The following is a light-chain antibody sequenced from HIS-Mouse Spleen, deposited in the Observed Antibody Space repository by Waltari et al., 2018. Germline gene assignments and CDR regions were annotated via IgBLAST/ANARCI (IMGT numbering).Light chain of an antibody. CDR3: YSTDSSGNHRV. Sequence: SYQLTQPPSVSVSPGQTARLTCSGDALPKTYAYWYQQKSGQPPVLVIYEDSKRPSGIPRRFSGSSSGTMATLTISGAQVEDEADYYCYSTDSSGNHRVFGGGTKLTVL. CDR2: EDS. V-gene: IGLV3-10*01. CDR1: ALPKTY. J-gene: IGLJ2*01.